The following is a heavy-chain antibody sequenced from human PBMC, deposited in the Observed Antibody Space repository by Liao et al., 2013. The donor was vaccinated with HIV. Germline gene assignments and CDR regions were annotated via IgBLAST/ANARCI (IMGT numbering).Heavy chain of an antibody. D-gene: IGHD3-22*01. J-gene: IGHJ4*02. CDR2: IYYSGST. V-gene: IGHV4-30-4*08. CDR3: ARGEDYYDSSGYYYSYFDY. CDR1: GGSISSGDYY. Sequence: QVQLQESGPGLVKPSQTLSLTCTVSGGSISSGDYYWSWIRQPPGKGLEWIGYIYYSGSTYYNPSLKSRVTISVDTSKNQFSLKLSSVTAADTAVYYCARGEDYYDSSGYYYSYFDYWAREPWSPSPQ.